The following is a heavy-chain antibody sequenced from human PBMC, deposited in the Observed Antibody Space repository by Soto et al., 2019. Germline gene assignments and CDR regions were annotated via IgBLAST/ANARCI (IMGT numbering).Heavy chain of an antibody. J-gene: IGHJ4*02. V-gene: IGHV1-18*01. Sequence: GASVKVSCKASGYTFTSYGISWVRQAPGQGLEWMGWISAYNGNTNYAQKLQGRVTMTTDTSTSTAYMGLRSLRSDDTAVYYCARAGMYYDFWSGYFGYWGQGTLVTVSS. D-gene: IGHD3-3*01. CDR1: GYTFTSYG. CDR3: ARAGMYYDFWSGYFGY. CDR2: ISAYNGNT.